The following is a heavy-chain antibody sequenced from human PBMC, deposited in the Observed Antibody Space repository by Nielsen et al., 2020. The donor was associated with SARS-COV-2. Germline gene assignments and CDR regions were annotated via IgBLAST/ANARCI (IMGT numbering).Heavy chain of an antibody. CDR1: GYSFTTYA. CDR2: ISGYNGNT. V-gene: IGHV1-18*01. CDR3: ARIGAYYGSGTYPDY. Sequence: ASVKVSCKASGYSFTTYAIHWARQAPGQRLEWMGWISGYNGNTNYAQKFQGRVSMTTDTSTSTGYMELRSLRSDDTAVYYCARIGAYYGSGTYPDYWGQGTLVTVSS. J-gene: IGHJ4*02. D-gene: IGHD3-10*01.